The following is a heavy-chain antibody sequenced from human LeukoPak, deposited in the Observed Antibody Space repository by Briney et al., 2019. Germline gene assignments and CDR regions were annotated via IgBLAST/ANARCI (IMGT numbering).Heavy chain of an antibody. Sequence: SETLSPTCAVYGGSFSGYYWSWIRQPPGKGLEWIGEINHSGSTNYNPSLKSRVTISVDTSKNQFSLKLSSVTAADTAVYYCARGRHYYDSSGYYRPRYYYYGMDVWGQGTTVTVSS. D-gene: IGHD3-22*01. CDR1: GGSFSGYY. CDR2: INHSGST. J-gene: IGHJ6*02. CDR3: ARGRHYYDSSGYYRPRYYYYGMDV. V-gene: IGHV4-34*01.